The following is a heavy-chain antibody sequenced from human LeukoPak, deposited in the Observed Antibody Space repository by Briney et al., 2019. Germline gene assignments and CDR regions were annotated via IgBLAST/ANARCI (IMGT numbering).Heavy chain of an antibody. D-gene: IGHD5-24*01. CDR3: ARDVGDGFVFDY. CDR1: GYTFTRYT. J-gene: IGHJ4*02. CDR2: INAGNGNT. V-gene: IGHV1-3*01. Sequence: ASVKVSCKASGYTFTRYTMHWVRQAPGQRLEWMGWINAGNGNTKYSQKFQGRVTITRDTSASTAYMELTSLRYEDTAVYYCARDVGDGFVFDYWGQGTLVTVSS.